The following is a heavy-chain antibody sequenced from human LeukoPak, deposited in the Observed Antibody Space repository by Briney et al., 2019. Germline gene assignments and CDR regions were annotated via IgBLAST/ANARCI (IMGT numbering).Heavy chain of an antibody. J-gene: IGHJ3*02. CDR2: IIPIFGTA. CDR1: GGTFSSYA. V-gene: IGHV1-69*13. D-gene: IGHD2-2*01. CDR3: ARDRTAGVVPAAIYAFDI. Sequence: SVKVSCKASGGTFSSYAISWVRQAPGQGLEWMGGIIPIFGTANYAQKFQGRVTITADESTSTAYMELSSLRSEDTAVYYCARDRTAGVVPAAIYAFDIWGQGTMVTVSS.